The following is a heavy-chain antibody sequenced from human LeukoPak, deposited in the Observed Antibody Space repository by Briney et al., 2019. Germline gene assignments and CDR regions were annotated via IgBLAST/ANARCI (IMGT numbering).Heavy chain of an antibody. V-gene: IGHV1-69-2*01. Sequence: ASVKVSCKVSGYTFTDYYMHWVQQAPGKGLEGMGLVDPEDGETIYAEKFQGRVTITADTSTDTAYMELSSLRSEDTAVYYCATLGYDILTGPKSYDYWGQGTLVTVSS. CDR1: GYTFTDYY. D-gene: IGHD3-9*01. CDR2: VDPEDGET. J-gene: IGHJ4*02. CDR3: ATLGYDILTGPKSYDY.